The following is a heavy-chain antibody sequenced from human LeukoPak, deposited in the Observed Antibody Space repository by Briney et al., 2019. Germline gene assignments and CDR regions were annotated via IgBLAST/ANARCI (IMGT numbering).Heavy chain of an antibody. D-gene: IGHD2-2*01. CDR2: INPNSGGT. J-gene: IGHJ5*02. V-gene: IGHV1-2*02. CDR3: ARARVVPVINWFDP. CDR1: GYTFTGYY. Sequence: ASVKVSCKVSGYTFTGYYMHWVRQAPGQGLEWMGWINPNSGGTNYAQKFQGRVTMTRDTSISTAYMELSRLRSDDTAVYYCARARVVPVINWFDPWGQGTLVTVSS.